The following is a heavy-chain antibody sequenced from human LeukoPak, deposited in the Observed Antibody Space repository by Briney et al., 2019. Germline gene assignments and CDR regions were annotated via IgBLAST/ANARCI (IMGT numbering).Heavy chain of an antibody. CDR2: INHSGST. CDR3: ARQSAYYYGSGSYYSPRRPFDY. Sequence: PSETLSLTCAIYGGSFSGYYWSWIRRPPGKGLEWIGEINHSGSTNYNPSLKSRVTISVDTSKNQFSLKLSSVTAADTAVYYCARQSAYYYGSGSYYSPRRPFDYWGQGTLVTVSS. V-gene: IGHV4-34*01. D-gene: IGHD3-10*01. CDR1: GGSFSGYY. J-gene: IGHJ4*02.